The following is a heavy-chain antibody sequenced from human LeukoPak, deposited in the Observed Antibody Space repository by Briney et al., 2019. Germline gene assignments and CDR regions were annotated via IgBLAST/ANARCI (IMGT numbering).Heavy chain of an antibody. V-gene: IGHV4-59*01. Sequence: SETLSLTCTVSGGSISSYYWTWIRQPPGKGLEWIGYIYYSGSTNYNPSLKSRVTISVDTSKNQFSLKLSSVTAADTAVYYCARDYGYSTGWTDAFDISGQGTMVTVSS. CDR1: GGSISSYY. CDR3: ARDYGYSTGWTDAFDI. J-gene: IGHJ3*02. D-gene: IGHD6-19*01. CDR2: IYYSGST.